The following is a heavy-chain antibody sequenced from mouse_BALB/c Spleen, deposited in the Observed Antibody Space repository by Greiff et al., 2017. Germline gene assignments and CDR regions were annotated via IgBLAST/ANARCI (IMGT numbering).Heavy chain of an antibody. Sequence: VQLQQSGAELMKPGASVKISCKATGYTFSSYWIEWVKQRPGHGLEWIGEILPGSGSTNYNEKFKGKATFTADTSSNTAYMQLSSLTSEDSAVYYCARSLLLRPLAYWGQGTLVTVSA. CDR1: GYTFSSYW. D-gene: IGHD1-1*01. CDR2: ILPGSGST. V-gene: IGHV1-9*01. J-gene: IGHJ3*01. CDR3: ARSLLLRPLAY.